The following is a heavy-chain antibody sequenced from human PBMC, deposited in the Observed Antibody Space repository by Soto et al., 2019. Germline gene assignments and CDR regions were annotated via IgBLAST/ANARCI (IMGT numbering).Heavy chain of an antibody. J-gene: IGHJ3*02. V-gene: IGHV3-74*01. CDR1: GFTFSSYW. CDR2: INSDGSST. D-gene: IGHD2-21*02. Sequence: EVQLVESGGGLVQPGGSLRLSCAASGFTFSSYWMHWVRQAPGKGLVWVSRINSDGSSTSYADSVKGRFTISRDNAKNTLYLQMNSLRAEDTAVYYCARWGAWEIQPLGRVVVTATRAFDIWGQGTMVTVSS. CDR3: ARWGAWEIQPLGRVVVTATRAFDI.